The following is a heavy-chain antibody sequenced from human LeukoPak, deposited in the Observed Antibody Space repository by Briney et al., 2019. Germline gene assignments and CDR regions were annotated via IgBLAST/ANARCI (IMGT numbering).Heavy chain of an antibody. J-gene: IGHJ4*02. D-gene: IGHD4/OR15-4a*01. V-gene: IGHV3-72*01. CDR1: GSTLSDHY. CDR2: TKHKAERYTT. CDR3: ATSQPNFPNVY. Sequence: GGSLRLSCTASGSTLSDHYIDWVRQAPGKGLEWVGRTKHKAERYTTEYAASVKGRFTISRDESKNSLYLQMNSLTTEDTAVYYCATSQPNFPNVYWGQGTLVTVSS.